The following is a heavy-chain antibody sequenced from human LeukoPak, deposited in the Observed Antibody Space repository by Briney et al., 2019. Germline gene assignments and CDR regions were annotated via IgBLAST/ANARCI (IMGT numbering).Heavy chain of an antibody. D-gene: IGHD6-13*01. CDR1: GYTFTSYG. J-gene: IGHJ4*02. Sequence: ASVKVSCKASGYTFTSYGISWVRQAPGQGLEWMGWISAYNGNTNYAQKLQGRVTMTTDTSTSTAYMELRSLRSDDTAVYYCAKDGYSSSWYAEGSFDYWGQGTLVTVSS. CDR2: ISAYNGNT. V-gene: IGHV1-18*01. CDR3: AKDGYSSSWYAEGSFDY.